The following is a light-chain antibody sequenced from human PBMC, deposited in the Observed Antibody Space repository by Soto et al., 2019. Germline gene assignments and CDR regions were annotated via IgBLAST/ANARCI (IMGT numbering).Light chain of an antibody. CDR3: QQYDSFPLA. V-gene: IGKV1-5*03. CDR1: QNIDNW. Sequence: DIQMTQSPPTLSASVGDRVTITCRASQNIDNWLAWYQQKPGEGPKILVYEASTLQSGVPSRFSGSGSGTRFTLPITNLQPDDFATYYCQQYDSFPLAFGGGTKVEIK. CDR2: EAS. J-gene: IGKJ4*01.